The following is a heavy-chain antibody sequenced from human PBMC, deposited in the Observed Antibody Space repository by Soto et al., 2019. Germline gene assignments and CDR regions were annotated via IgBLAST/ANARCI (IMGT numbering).Heavy chain of an antibody. CDR3: GRVRLGVSTRVCDS. CDR1: GFTFSAHY. V-gene: IGHV3-72*01. J-gene: IGHJ4*02. D-gene: IGHD2-8*01. CDR2: IKNKANSYTT. Sequence: EVQVVDSGGGLVQPGGSLRLSCAASGFTFSAHYMDWVRQAPGKGLEWVGRIKNKANSYTTEYAASVEGRFTIARDDSTNSLYLQMNSLQTEDTAFYYCGRVRLGVSTRVCDSWGQGTLVTVSS.